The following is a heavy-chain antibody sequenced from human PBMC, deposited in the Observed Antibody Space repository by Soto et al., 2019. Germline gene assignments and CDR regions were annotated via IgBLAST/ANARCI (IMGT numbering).Heavy chain of an antibody. CDR3: ARPNYYYYYMDV. Sequence: SETLSLTCPVSGGSLSSSSYYWGWIRQPPGKGLEWIGSIYYSGSTYYNPSLKSRVTISVDTSKNQFSLKLSSVTAADTAVYYCARPNYYYYYMDVWGKGTTVTVSS. V-gene: IGHV4-39*01. CDR2: IYYSGST. CDR1: GGSLSSSSYY. J-gene: IGHJ6*03.